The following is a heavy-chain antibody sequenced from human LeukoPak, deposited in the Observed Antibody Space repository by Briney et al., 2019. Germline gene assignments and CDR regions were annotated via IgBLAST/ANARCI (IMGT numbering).Heavy chain of an antibody. CDR2: ISSNGGST. CDR1: GFTFSSYA. J-gene: IGHJ4*02. D-gene: IGHD5-18*01. V-gene: IGHV3-64*01. CDR3: AKARTRGYSYGSFDY. Sequence: GGSLRLSCAASGFTFSSYAMHWVRQAPGKGLEYVSAISSNGGSTYYANSVKGRFTISRDNSKNTLYLQMNSLRAEDTAVYYCAKARTRGYSYGSFDYWGQGTLVTVSS.